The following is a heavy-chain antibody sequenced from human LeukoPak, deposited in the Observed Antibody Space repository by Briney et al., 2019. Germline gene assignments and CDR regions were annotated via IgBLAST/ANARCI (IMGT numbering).Heavy chain of an antibody. D-gene: IGHD2-15*01. Sequence: GGSLRLSCAASGITFSRSWMSWVRQAPGKGLEWVAFIKEDGGEIFYVDSVKGRFTISRDNAENFLYLQMNSLRAEDTAVYYCARDRGGRSELDDWGQGTLVIVSS. CDR1: GITFSRSW. CDR2: IKEDGGEI. J-gene: IGHJ4*02. CDR3: ARDRGGRSELDD. V-gene: IGHV3-7*04.